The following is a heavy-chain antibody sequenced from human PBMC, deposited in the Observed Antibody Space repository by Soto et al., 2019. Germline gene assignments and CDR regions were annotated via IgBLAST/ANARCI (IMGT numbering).Heavy chain of an antibody. CDR2: FDPDEAET. CDR1: GYTLDEVA. D-gene: IGHD4-17*01. J-gene: IGHJ5*02. V-gene: IGHV1-24*01. Sequence: ASVKVSCKVSGYTLDEVAMHWVRQAPGKGLEWLGGFDPDEAETIYAQHFQGRVTMTEDTSTDTVYMELSSLRSEDTALYFCTTYHGDYNFDHWGQGTLVTVSS. CDR3: TTYHGDYNFDH.